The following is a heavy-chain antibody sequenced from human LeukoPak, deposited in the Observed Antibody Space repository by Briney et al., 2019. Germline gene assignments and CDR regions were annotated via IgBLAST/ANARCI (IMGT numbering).Heavy chain of an antibody. D-gene: IGHD3-3*01. Sequence: SETLSLTCTVSGGSISSYYWSWIRQPPGKGLEWIGYIYYSGSTNYNPSLKSRVTTSVDTSKNQFSLKLSSVTAADTAVYYCARGQNDFWDYGMDVWGQGTTVTVSS. CDR1: GGSISSYY. J-gene: IGHJ6*02. V-gene: IGHV4-59*01. CDR2: IYYSGST. CDR3: ARGQNDFWDYGMDV.